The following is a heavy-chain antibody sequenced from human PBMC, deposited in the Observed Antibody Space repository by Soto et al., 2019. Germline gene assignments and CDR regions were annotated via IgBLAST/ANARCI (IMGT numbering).Heavy chain of an antibody. J-gene: IGHJ4*01. CDR2: IYYSGST. D-gene: IGHD6-13*01. CDR3: ARPRAAAGTFGLDYFDY. V-gene: IGHV4-39*01. CDR1: GGSISRSSYY. Sequence: SETLSLTCTVSGGSISRSSYYWGWIRQPPGKGLEWIGSIYYSGSTYYNPSLKSRVTISVDTSKNQFSLKLSSVTAAVTAVYNCARPRAAAGTFGLDYFDYWGHGTLVTVSS.